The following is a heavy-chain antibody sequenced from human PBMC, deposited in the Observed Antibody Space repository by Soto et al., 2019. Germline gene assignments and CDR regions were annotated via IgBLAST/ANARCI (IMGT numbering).Heavy chain of an antibody. Sequence: SETLSLTCTVSGGSISSGGYYWSWIRQHPGKGLEWIGYIYYSGSTYYNPSLKSRVTISVDTSKNQFSLKLSSVTAADTAVYYCARLLRFPNYFDYWGQGTLVTVS. CDR1: GGSISSGGYY. V-gene: IGHV4-31*03. CDR3: ARLLRFPNYFDY. CDR2: IYYSGST. J-gene: IGHJ4*02. D-gene: IGHD3-3*01.